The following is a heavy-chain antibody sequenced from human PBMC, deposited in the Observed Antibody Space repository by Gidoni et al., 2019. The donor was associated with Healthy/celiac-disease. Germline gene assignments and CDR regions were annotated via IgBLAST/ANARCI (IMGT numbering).Heavy chain of an antibody. D-gene: IGHD5-12*01. CDR3: ARDLYDTLDY. CDR1: GGSISSYY. Sequence: QVQLQETGPGLVKPSETLSLTCTVSGGSISSYYWSWIRQPPGKGLEWIGYIYYSGSPTYNPSLKCRVTISVDTSKNQFSLKLSSVTAADTAVYYCARDLYDTLDYWGQGTLVTVSS. V-gene: IGHV4-59*01. CDR2: IYYSGSP. J-gene: IGHJ4*02.